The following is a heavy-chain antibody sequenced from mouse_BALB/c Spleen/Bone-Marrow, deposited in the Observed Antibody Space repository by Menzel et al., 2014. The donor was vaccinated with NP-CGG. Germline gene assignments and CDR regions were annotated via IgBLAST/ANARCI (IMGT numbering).Heavy chain of an antibody. V-gene: IGHV1-80*01. CDR1: GYAFSNYG. CDR3: ASVYDYGRGYAMDY. CDR2: IYPGDGDT. Sequence: QVQLQQPGAEVMRPGSSVNISCKASGYAFSNYGMNGVKQRPGQGLEWIGQIYPGDGDTNYNGKFKGRVTLTADKSSSTAYMQLSSLTSEDSAVYFCASVYDYGRGYAMDYWGQGTSVTVSS. J-gene: IGHJ4*01. D-gene: IGHD2-4*01.